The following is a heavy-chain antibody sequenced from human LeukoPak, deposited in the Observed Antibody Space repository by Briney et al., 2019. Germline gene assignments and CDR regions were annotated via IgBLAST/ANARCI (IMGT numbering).Heavy chain of an antibody. Sequence: SETLSLTCSVSGMSGGTINSYYWSWIRQPPGKGLEWIGEINHSGSTNYNPSLKSRVTISVDASKNQFSLKLSSVTAADTAVYYCASAPYYYYMDVWGKGTTVTVSS. CDR2: INHSGST. CDR1: GMSGGTINSYY. V-gene: IGHV4-34*01. CDR3: ASAPYYYYMDV. J-gene: IGHJ6*03.